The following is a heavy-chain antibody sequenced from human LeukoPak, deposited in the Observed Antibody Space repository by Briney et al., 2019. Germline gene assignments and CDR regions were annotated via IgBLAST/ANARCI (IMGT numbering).Heavy chain of an antibody. V-gene: IGHV3-23*01. CDR2: TSGSGDSA. J-gene: IGHJ3*02. Sequence: GGSLRLSCAASGFTFSSYAMNWVRQAPGKGLEWVSVTSGSGDSAYYADSVKGRFTISRDNSKNTLYLQMNSLRAEDTAVYYCARDSGPFDIWGQGTMVTVSS. CDR3: ARDSGPFDI. CDR1: GFTFSSYA.